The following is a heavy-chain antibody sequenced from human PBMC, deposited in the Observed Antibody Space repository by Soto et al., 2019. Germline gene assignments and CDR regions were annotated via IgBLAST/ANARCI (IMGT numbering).Heavy chain of an antibody. CDR1: GFTFSSYG. V-gene: IGHV3-33*01. CDR2: IWYDGSNK. CDR3: ARSFYPVMITFGRVIPTPWFDP. J-gene: IGHJ5*02. Sequence: QVQLVESGGGVVQPGRSLRLSCAASGFTFSSYGMHWVRQAPGKGLEWVAVIWYDGSNKYYADSVKGRFTISRDNSKNTLYLQMNSLRAEDTAVYYCARSFYPVMITFGRVIPTPWFDPWGQGTLVTVSS. D-gene: IGHD3-16*02.